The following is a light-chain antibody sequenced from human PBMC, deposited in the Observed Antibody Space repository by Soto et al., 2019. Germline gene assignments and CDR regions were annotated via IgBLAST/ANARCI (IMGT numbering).Light chain of an antibody. CDR1: HSISSW. V-gene: IGKV1-5*01. J-gene: IGKJ1*01. Sequence: DIQITQSPSTLSASVGDRVTITCRASHSISSWLAWYQQKPGKAPKLLIYDASSLESGVPSRFSGSGSGTEFTLTISSLQPDDFATYYCQQYNSYSFTWTFGQGTKVDIK. CDR3: QQYNSYSFTWT. CDR2: DAS.